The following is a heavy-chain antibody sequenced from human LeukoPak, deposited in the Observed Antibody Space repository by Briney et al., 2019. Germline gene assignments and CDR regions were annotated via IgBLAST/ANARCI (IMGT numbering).Heavy chain of an antibody. CDR2: IYYSGST. CDR1: GGSISSGDYY. J-gene: IGHJ6*02. Sequence: PSETLSLTCTVSGGSISSGDYYWSWIRQPPGKGLEWIGYIYYSGSTYYNPSLKSRVTISVDTSKNQFSLKLSSVTAADTAGYYCARDRIAVAGTGYYYYGMDVWGQGTTVTVSS. D-gene: IGHD6-19*01. V-gene: IGHV4-30-4*01. CDR3: ARDRIAVAGTGYYYYGMDV.